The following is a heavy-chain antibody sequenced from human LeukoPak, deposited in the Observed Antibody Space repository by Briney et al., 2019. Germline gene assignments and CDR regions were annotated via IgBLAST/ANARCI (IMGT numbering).Heavy chain of an antibody. D-gene: IGHD3-10*01. Sequence: SETLSLTCTVSGGSLSSYYWSWIRQPPGKGLEWIGYIYYSGSTNYNPSLKSRVTISVDTSKNQFSLKLSSVTAADTAVYYCAMVRGVNYYYYYMDVWGKGTTVTISS. V-gene: IGHV4-59*01. J-gene: IGHJ6*03. CDR3: AMVRGVNYYYYYMDV. CDR2: IYYSGST. CDR1: GGSLSSYY.